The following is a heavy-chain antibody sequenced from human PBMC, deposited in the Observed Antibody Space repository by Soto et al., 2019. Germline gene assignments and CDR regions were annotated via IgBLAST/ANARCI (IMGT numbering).Heavy chain of an antibody. V-gene: IGHV4-59*01. CDR2: IDYSGST. CDR3: ARAPRYSRSSYYFED. D-gene: IGHD6-6*01. J-gene: IGHJ4*02. Sequence: QVQLQESGPGLVKPSETLSLTCTVYGGSFSSDYWSWIRQPPGKGLEWIGYIDYSGSTDYNPSLKSRVTTSLDTSKSQFSLKLSSVTAADTAVYYCARAPRYSRSSYYFEDWGQGTLVTVSS. CDR1: GGSFSSDY.